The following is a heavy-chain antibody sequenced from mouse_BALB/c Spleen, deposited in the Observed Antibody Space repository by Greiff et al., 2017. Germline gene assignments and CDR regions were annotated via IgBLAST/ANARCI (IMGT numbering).Heavy chain of an antibody. CDR2: ISDGGSYT. CDR1: GFTFSDYY. V-gene: IGHV5-4*02. CDR3: ARDEAYYGSSYGYFDV. Sequence: EVQLVESGGGLVKPGGSLKLSCAASGFTFSDYYMYWVRQTPEKRLEWVATISDGGSYTYYPDSVKGRFTISRDNAKNNLYLQMSSLKSEDTAMYYCARDEAYYGSSYGYFDVWGAGTTVTVSS. D-gene: IGHD1-1*01. J-gene: IGHJ1*01.